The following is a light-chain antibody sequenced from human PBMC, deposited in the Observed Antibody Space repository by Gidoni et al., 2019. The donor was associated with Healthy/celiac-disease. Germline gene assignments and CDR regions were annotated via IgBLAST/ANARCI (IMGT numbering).Light chain of an antibody. Sequence: QLLLTQSPSASASPAASVKLTCTLSSGHSSYAIPWHQQQPEKGPRYLMMLNYDGSHSQGGGLPDRFSGSTSKAERYLTISSLQSEDEADYCCQTWGTGPWVFGGGTKLTVL. CDR1: SGHSSYA. CDR2: LNYDGSH. CDR3: QTWGTGPWV. V-gene: IGLV4-69*01. J-gene: IGLJ3*02.